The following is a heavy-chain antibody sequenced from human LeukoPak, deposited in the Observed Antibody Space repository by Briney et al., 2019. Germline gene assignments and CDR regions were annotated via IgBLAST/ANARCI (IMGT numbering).Heavy chain of an antibody. Sequence: PSETLCLTCTVSGGSISSSSYYWGWIRQPPGQGLEWIGSIYYSGSTYYNPSLRSRATISVDTSKNQFSLKRSSVTASDTAVYYCATRGNEVGAISFGYWGQGTLVTVSS. CDR1: GGSISSSSYY. CDR2: IYYSGST. CDR3: ATRGNEVGAISFGY. D-gene: IGHD1-26*01. J-gene: IGHJ4*02. V-gene: IGHV4-39*01.